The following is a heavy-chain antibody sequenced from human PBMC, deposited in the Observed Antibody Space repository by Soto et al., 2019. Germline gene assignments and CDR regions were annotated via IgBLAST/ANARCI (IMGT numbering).Heavy chain of an antibody. CDR3: ARARSVVYYGSGLQAPYYGLDV. CDR1: GGSISSGGYS. V-gene: IGHV4-30-2*01. D-gene: IGHD3-10*01. Sequence: PSETLSLTCAVSGGSISSGGYSWSWIRQPPGKGLEWIGYIYHSGSTYYNPSLKSRVTISVDTSKNQFSLKLNSMTAADTAVYYCARARSVVYYGSGLQAPYYGLDVWGQGTTVTVSS. CDR2: IYHSGST. J-gene: IGHJ6*02.